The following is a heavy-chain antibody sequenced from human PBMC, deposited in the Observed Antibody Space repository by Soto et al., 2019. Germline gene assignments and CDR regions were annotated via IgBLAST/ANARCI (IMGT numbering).Heavy chain of an antibody. CDR1: GYTFTSYD. CDR3: ANPFYGDYKGAFDI. D-gene: IGHD4-17*01. V-gene: IGHV1-8*01. CDR2: MNPNSGNT. J-gene: IGHJ3*02. Sequence: ASVKVSCKASGYTFTSYDINWVRQATGQGLEWMGWMNPNSGNTGYAQKFQGRVTMTRNTSISTAYMELSSLRSEDTAVYYCANPFYGDYKGAFDIWGQGTMVTVSS.